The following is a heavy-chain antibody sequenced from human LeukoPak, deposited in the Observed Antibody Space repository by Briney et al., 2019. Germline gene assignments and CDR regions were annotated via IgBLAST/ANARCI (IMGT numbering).Heavy chain of an antibody. CDR1: GFPFSSYG. D-gene: IGHD3-22*01. Sequence: GGSLRLSCAASGFPFSSYGMHWVRPAPGKGQEGVAVISYDGSNKYYADSVKGRFTISRDNSKNTLYLQMNSLRAEDTAVYYCAEDLRTYYYDSSPPDYWGQGTLVTVSS. CDR3: AEDLRTYYYDSSPPDY. V-gene: IGHV3-30*18. CDR2: ISYDGSNK. J-gene: IGHJ4*02.